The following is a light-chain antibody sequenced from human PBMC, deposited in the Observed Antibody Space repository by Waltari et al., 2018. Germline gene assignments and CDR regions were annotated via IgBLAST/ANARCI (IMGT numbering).Light chain of an antibody. J-gene: IGKJ4*01. CDR3: QQGYSAPST. CDR1: QSITSF. V-gene: IGKV1-39*01. Sequence: VQMTQSPSSLSASVGDRVTITCRSSQSITSFLNWYQQKQGEAPNVLIFGSSSLQSGVPSRFSGSGSGTDFTLTISSVQPEDFATYYCQQGYSAPSTFGGGTKLEI. CDR2: GSS.